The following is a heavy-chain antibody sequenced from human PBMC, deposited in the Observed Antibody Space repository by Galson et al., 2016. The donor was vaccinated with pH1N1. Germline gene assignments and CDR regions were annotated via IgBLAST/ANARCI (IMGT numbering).Heavy chain of an antibody. D-gene: IGHD1-1*01. CDR3: ARPVALDPPVEYYDMGV. CDR1: GYGFPTSW. J-gene: IGHJ6*03. CDR2: IYLDDSDT. Sequence: QSGAEVKKPGESLKISCKGSGYGFPTSWIGWVRQMPGKGLEWMGSIYLDDSDTRYSPSFQGKVTISADKSIRTTYLQWSSLQASDTAIYYCARPVALDPPVEYYDMGVWGKGTTVIVSS. V-gene: IGHV5-51*03.